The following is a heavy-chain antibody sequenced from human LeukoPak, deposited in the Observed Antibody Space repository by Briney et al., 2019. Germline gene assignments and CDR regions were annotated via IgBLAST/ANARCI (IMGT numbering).Heavy chain of an antibody. CDR2: IKGDGSSR. V-gene: IGHV3-74*01. CDR3: ARAYYDSSGYPYFDY. J-gene: IGHJ4*02. D-gene: IGHD3-22*01. CDR1: GFTFSPYW. Sequence: GGSLRLSCAASGFTFSPYWMHWVRQVPGKGLVWVSRIKGDGSSRAYADFVKGRFTISRDNSKNTLYLQMNSLRAEDTAVYYCARAYYDSSGYPYFDYWGQGTLVTVSS.